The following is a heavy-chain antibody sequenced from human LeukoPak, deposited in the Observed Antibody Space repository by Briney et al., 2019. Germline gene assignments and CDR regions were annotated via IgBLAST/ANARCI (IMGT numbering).Heavy chain of an antibody. Sequence: PSETLSLTCAVSGGSINSGGYSWSWIRQPPGKGLEWIGYIYHSGSTYYNPSLKSRVTVSVDRSKNQFSLKLSSVTAADTAVYYCARGYDGDYFDYWGQGTLVTVSS. CDR2: IYHSGST. V-gene: IGHV4-30-2*01. CDR1: GGSINSGGYS. D-gene: IGHD4-17*01. J-gene: IGHJ4*02. CDR3: ARGYDGDYFDY.